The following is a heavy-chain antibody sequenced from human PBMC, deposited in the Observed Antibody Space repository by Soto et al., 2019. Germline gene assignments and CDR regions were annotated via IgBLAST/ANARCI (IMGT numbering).Heavy chain of an antibody. CDR1: GGSFGGHF. CDR2: ISHSGST. D-gene: IGHD3-10*01. CDR3: ASLLWLGELSDDAFYI. V-gene: IGHV4-34*01. J-gene: IGHJ3*02. Sequence: SDTLSLTCAVHGGSFGGHFWSWIGQPPGKGLKWIGEISHSGSTNYNPSLKSRLTMSVDTSKNQFSLKLSSVTAADTAVYYCASLLWLGELSDDAFYIWGQGTMVTVSS.